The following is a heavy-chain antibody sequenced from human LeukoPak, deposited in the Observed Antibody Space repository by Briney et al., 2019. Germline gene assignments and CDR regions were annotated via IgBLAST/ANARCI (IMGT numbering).Heavy chain of an antibody. V-gene: IGHV4-34*01. CDR3: ARDMLWYPFDY. Sequence: SETLSLTCAVYGGSFSGYYWSWIRQPPGKGLEWIGEINHSGSTNYNPSLKSRVTMSVDTSKNQFSLKLSSVTAADTAVYYCARDMLWYPFDYRGQGTLVTVSS. D-gene: IGHD2-8*01. J-gene: IGHJ4*02. CDR2: INHSGST. CDR1: GGSFSGYY.